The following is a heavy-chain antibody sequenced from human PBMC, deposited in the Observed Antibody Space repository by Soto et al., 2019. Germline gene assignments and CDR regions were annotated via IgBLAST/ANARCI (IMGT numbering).Heavy chain of an antibody. D-gene: IGHD6-25*01. CDR1: GFTVNRNH. CDR3: AGYYLGSGWPSMLFNV. V-gene: IGHV3-53*02. Sequence: EVQLEETGGGLVQPGVSLRLSCAASGFTVNRNHMSGVRQAPGKGLEWVSLINSAGRTHYSDSVKGRFTVSRDNSENNLFRQRNHLDVGDPAVYYCAGYYLGSGWPSMLFNVLSLVKTVGVS. J-gene: IGHJ3*01. CDR2: INSAGRT.